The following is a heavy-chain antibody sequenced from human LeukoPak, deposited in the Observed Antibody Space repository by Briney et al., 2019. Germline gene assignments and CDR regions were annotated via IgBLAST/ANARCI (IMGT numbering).Heavy chain of an antibody. D-gene: IGHD3-10*02. CDR3: AELGITMIGGV. J-gene: IGHJ6*04. CDR2: ISSSGITI. CDR1: GFTFSSYE. V-gene: IGHV3-48*03. Sequence: GGSLRLSCAASGFTFSSYEMNWVRQAPGKGLEWVSYISSSGITIYYADSVKGRFTISRDNAKNSLYLQMNSLRAEDTAVYYCAELGITMIGGVWGKGTTVTIFS.